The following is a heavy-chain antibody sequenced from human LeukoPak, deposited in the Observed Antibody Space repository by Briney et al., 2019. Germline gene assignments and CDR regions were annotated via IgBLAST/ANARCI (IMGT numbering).Heavy chain of an antibody. J-gene: IGHJ4*02. CDR2: ISGSGGST. D-gene: IGHD3-22*01. CDR1: GFTFSSYA. V-gene: IGHV3-23*01. CDR3: AKDSLAFGYYYDSQPRI. Sequence: PGGSLRLSCAASGFTFSSYAMSWVRQAPGKGLEWVSAISGSGGSTYYADSVQGRFTISRDNSKNTLYLQMNGLRAEDTAVYYCAKDSLAFGYYYDSQPRIGGQGTLVTVSS.